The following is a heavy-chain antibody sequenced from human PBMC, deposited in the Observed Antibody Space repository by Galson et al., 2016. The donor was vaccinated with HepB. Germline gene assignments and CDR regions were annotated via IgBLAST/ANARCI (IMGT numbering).Heavy chain of an antibody. J-gene: IGHJ3*02. Sequence: SVKVSCKASGYTFTNYGITWVRQAPGQGLQWVGWINANDGHTNYGHILQGRVTLTMDTSTSTAYMDLRSLTSDDTAVYYCAREAIAAAGTHDAFDIWGQGTMVTVCS. CDR3: AREAIAAAGTHDAFDI. CDR2: INANDGHT. D-gene: IGHD6-13*01. V-gene: IGHV1-18*01. CDR1: GYTFTNYG.